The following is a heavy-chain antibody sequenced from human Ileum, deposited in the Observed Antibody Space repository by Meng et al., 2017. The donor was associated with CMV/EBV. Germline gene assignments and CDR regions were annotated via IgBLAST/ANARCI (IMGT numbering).Heavy chain of an antibody. CDR3: AREAYYRGGMGDY. CDR1: GFTFSSYW. CDR2: INQDGSEK. D-gene: IGHD1-26*01. V-gene: IGHV3-7*01. J-gene: IGHJ4*02. Sequence: GGSLRLSCAASGFTFSSYWMSWVRQAPGKGLEWVANINQDGSEKYYVDSLKGRFTISRDNAKNSLYLQMNSLRAEDTAVYYGAREAYYRGGMGDYWGQGTLVTVSS.